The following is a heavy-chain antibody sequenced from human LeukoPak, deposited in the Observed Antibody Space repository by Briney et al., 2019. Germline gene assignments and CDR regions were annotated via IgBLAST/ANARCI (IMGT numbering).Heavy chain of an antibody. J-gene: IGHJ2*01. V-gene: IGHV4-34*01. CDR2: INHSGRT. CDR1: GGSFSGYY. Sequence: SETLSLTCAVSGGSFSGYYWTWIRQPPGKGLEWIGEINHSGRTNYNPSLKSRVIISVDTSKNQFSLKLSSVTAADTAVYYCATKSLYGPGRYFDLWGRGTLVTVSS. CDR3: ATKSLYGPGRYFDL. D-gene: IGHD4-17*01.